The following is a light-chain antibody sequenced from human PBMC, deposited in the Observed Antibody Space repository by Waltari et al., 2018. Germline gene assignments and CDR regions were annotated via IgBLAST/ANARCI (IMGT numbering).Light chain of an antibody. CDR1: QTILYTSNNKNY. CDR3: QQYFTTLT. Sequence: DIVMTQSPDSLAVSLGARASINCTSSQTILYTSNNKNYLAWYQQKPGQPPKLLIYWASTRQSGVPDRFSGSGSGTDFTLTISSLQAGDVAVYYCQQYFTTLTFGGGTKVEIK. J-gene: IGKJ4*01. CDR2: WAS. V-gene: IGKV4-1*01.